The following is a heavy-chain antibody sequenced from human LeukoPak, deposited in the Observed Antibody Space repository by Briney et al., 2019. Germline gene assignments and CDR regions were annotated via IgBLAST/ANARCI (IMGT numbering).Heavy chain of an antibody. CDR1: GGSFSGYY. Sequence: PSETLSLTCAVYGGSFSGYYWSWIRQPPGKGLEWIGEINHSGSTNYNPSLKSRVTISVDTSKNQFSLKLSSVTAADTAVYYCARVDTYYYDSSGYRYDAFDIWGQGTMVTVSS. J-gene: IGHJ3*02. CDR3: ARVDTYYYDSSGYRYDAFDI. D-gene: IGHD3-22*01. V-gene: IGHV4-34*01. CDR2: INHSGST.